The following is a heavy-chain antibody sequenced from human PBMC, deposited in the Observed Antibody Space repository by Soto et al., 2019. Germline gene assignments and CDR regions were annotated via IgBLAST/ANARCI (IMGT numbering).Heavy chain of an antibody. D-gene: IGHD6-13*01. CDR2: ISAYNGNT. Sequence: ASVKVSCKASGYTVASYGFSWVRQAPGQGLEWMGWISAYNGNTNHEQKLQGRVTMTIDTSTSTAYMELRSLRSDDTAVYYCARKAGSSWYYFDYWGQGTPVTVSS. J-gene: IGHJ4*02. CDR1: GYTVASYG. CDR3: ARKAGSSWYYFDY. V-gene: IGHV1-18*01.